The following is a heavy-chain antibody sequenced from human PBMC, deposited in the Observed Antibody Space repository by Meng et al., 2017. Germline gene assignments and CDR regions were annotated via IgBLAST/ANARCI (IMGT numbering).Heavy chain of an antibody. V-gene: IGHV3-23*04. J-gene: IGHJ5*02. CDR3: AKDPGSGDYLYNWFVP. D-gene: IGHD3-10*01. CDR2: LSGSGSNT. CDR1: GFTFSTSP. Sequence: QLGGFGGGLVPPGGSLGAPCSASGFTFSTSPMTWVRQAPGKGLEWVSSLSGSGSNTYYTDSVKGRFTISRDNSKNTLFLQMNSLRAEDTAVYYCAKDPGSGDYLYNWFVPWGQGTLVTVSS.